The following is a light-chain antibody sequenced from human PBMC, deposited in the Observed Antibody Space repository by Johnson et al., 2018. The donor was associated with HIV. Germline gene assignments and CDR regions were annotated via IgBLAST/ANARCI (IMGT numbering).Light chain of an antibody. Sequence: QSVLTQPPSVSAAPGQKVTISCSGSSSNIGNNDVSWYQQLPGTAPKVLIYDNNKRPSGIPDRFSASMSGTSATLDITGLQTGDEGDYYCGAWDSSLGAYVFGTGTKVTVL. CDR1: SSNIGNND. CDR3: GAWDSSLGAYV. V-gene: IGLV1-51*01. CDR2: DNN. J-gene: IGLJ1*01.